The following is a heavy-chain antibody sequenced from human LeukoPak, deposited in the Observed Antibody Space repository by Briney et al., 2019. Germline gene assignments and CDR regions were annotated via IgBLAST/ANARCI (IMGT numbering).Heavy chain of an antibody. CDR3: SRLRSYGSGTYYNDY. CDR2: IYYSGST. D-gene: IGHD3-10*01. J-gene: IGHJ4*02. Sequence: SETLSLTCAVYGGSFSGYYWSWIRQPPGKGLEWIGYIYYSGSTNYSPSLKSRVTLTVDTSKNQFSLRLTSVTAADTAVYYCSRLRSYGSGTYYNDYWGQGILVTVSS. V-gene: IGHV4-59*08. CDR1: GGSFSGYY.